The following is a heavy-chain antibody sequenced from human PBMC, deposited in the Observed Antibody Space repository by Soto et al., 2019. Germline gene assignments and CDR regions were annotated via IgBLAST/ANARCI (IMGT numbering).Heavy chain of an antibody. V-gene: IGHV3-49*03. CDR1: GFTFGDYS. CDR3: ARPGVEMATISYFDS. Sequence: GGSLRLSCSASGFTFGDYSMSWFRQAPGKGLEWVGLIRSKAYDGAPEYAASVRGRFTISRDDSNNIAYLRMNSLKTEDTALYYCARPGVEMATISYFDSWGQGTLVTVSS. D-gene: IGHD5-12*01. J-gene: IGHJ4*02. CDR2: IRSKAYDGAP.